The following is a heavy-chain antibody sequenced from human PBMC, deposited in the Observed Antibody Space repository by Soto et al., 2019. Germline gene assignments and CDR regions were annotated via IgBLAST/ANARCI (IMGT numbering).Heavy chain of an antibody. D-gene: IGHD3-3*01. CDR1: GFTFSSYG. V-gene: IGHV3-23*01. Sequence: GGSLRLSCAASGFTFSSYGMSWVRQAPGKGLEWVSVISGSGGRTYYADSVKGRLSISRDNSKNTLYLQMNSLRAEDMAVYYCAKDKGYYDFWSGYSGMDVWGQGTTVTVSS. CDR3: AKDKGYYDFWSGYSGMDV. CDR2: ISGSGGRT. J-gene: IGHJ6*02.